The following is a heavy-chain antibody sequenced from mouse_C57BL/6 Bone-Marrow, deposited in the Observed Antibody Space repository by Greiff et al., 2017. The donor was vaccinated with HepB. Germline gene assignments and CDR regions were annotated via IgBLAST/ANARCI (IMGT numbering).Heavy chain of an antibody. D-gene: IGHD1-1*01. CDR1: GYTFTDYN. Sequence: VQLQQSGPELVKPGASVKMSCKASGYTFTDYNMHWVKQSHGKSLEWIGYINPNNGGTSYNQKFKGKATLTVNKSSSTAYMELRSLTSEDSAVYYCAMATVVATDYWGQGTTLTVSS. CDR2: INPNNGGT. J-gene: IGHJ2*01. V-gene: IGHV1-22*01. CDR3: AMATVVATDY.